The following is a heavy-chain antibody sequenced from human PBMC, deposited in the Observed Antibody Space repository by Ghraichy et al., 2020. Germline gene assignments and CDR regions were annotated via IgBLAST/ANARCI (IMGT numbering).Heavy chain of an antibody. CDR1: GYTFTGYY. J-gene: IGHJ4*02. V-gene: IGHV1-2*02. D-gene: IGHD5-18*01. CDR2: INPNSGGT. Sequence: ASVKVSCKASGYTFTGYYMHWVRQAPGQGLEWMGWINPNSGGTNYAQKFQGRVTMTRDTSISTAYMELSRLRSDDTAVYYCARGSPPGYSYGYRFDYWGQGTLVTVSS. CDR3: ARGSPPGYSYGYRFDY.